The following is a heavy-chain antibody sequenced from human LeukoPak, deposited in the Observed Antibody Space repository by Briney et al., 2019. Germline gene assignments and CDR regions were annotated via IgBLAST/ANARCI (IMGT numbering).Heavy chain of an antibody. J-gene: IGHJ6*02. V-gene: IGHV3-9*01. CDR2: ISWNSGSI. CDR1: GFTFDDYA. Sequence: GGSLRLSCAASGFTFDDYAMHWVRHAPGKGLEWVSGISWNSGSIGYADSVKGRFTISRDNAKNSLYLQMNSLRAEDTALYYCAKARVVSADYYYYGMDVRGQGTTVTVSS. D-gene: IGHD2-21*01. CDR3: AKARVVSADYYYYGMDV.